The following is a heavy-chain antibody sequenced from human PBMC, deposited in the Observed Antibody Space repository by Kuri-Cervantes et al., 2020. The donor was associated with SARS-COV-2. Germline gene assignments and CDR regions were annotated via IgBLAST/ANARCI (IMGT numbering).Heavy chain of an antibody. CDR2: ITDDGGST. J-gene: IGHJ4*02. CDR1: GITFSSYA. CDR3: ARSIIAVAGFGGRDY. V-gene: IGHV3-23*01. Sequence: GGSLRLSCAASGITFSSYAMSWVRQAPGKGLEWVSAITDDGGSTYHADSVKGRFTISRDNSKTTLYLQMNSLRAEDTAVYYCARSIIAVAGFGGRDYWGQGTLVTVSS. D-gene: IGHD6-19*01.